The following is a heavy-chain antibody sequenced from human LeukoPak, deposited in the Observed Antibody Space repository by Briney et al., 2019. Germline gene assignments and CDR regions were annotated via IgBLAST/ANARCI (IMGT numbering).Heavy chain of an antibody. D-gene: IGHD3-22*01. Sequence: SETLSLTCAVYGGSFSGYYWSWIRQPSGKGLEWIGEINHSGSSNYNSSLKSRVTISVDTSKNQFSLKLSSVTAADTAVYYCARGRYDSRIFDYWGQGTLVTVSS. CDR1: GGSFSGYY. V-gene: IGHV4-34*01. CDR3: ARGRYDSRIFDY. CDR2: INHSGSS. J-gene: IGHJ4*02.